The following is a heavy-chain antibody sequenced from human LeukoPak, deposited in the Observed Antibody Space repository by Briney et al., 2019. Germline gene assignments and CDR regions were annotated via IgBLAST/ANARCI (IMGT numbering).Heavy chain of an antibody. CDR3: ASSNRHYYREFFDY. V-gene: IGHV4-61*01. Sequence: SETLSLTCTVSGGSISSSSYYWSWIRQPPGKGLEWIGYIYYSGSTNYNPSLKSRVTISVDTSKNQFSLKLSSVTAADTAVYYCASSNRHYYREFFDYWGQGTLVTVSS. D-gene: IGHD3-10*01. CDR2: IYYSGST. CDR1: GGSISSSSYY. J-gene: IGHJ4*02.